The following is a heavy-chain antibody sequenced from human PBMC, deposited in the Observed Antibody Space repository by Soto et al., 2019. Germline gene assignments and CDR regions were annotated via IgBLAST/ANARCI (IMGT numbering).Heavy chain of an antibody. J-gene: IGHJ6*02. CDR2: INPNSGGT. V-gene: IGHV1-2*02. D-gene: IGHD2-2*02. CDR3: AILPGAYCSSTSCYTDYYYGMDV. CDR1: GYTFTGYY. Sequence: ASVKVSCKASGYTFTGYYMHWVRQAPGQGLEWMGWINPNSGGTNYAQKFQGRVTMTRDTSISTAYMELSRLRSDDTAVYYCAILPGAYCSSTSCYTDYYYGMDVWGQGTTGTVS.